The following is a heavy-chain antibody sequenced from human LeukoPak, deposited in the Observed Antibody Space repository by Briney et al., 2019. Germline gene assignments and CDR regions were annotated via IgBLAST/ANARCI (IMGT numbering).Heavy chain of an antibody. J-gene: IGHJ4*02. V-gene: IGHV1-46*01. Sequence: ASVKVSCKASGYTFTSYYMHWMRQAPGQGLEWMGIINPSGGSTSYAQKFQGRVTMTRDTSTSTVYMELSSLRSEDTAVYYCARAVDILTGYEWYFDYWGQGTLVTVSS. CDR2: INPSGGST. D-gene: IGHD3-9*01. CDR1: GYTFTSYY. CDR3: ARAVDILTGYEWYFDY.